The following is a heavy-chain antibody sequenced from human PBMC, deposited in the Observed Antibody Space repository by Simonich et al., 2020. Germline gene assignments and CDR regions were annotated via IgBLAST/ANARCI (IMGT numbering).Heavy chain of an antibody. J-gene: IGHJ4*02. V-gene: IGHV3-9*01. CDR2: ISWNSGSI. Sequence: EVQLVESGGGLVQPGRSLRLSCAASGFTFDDYAMHWVRQAPGKGLEVVVGISWNSGSIGYADSVKGRFTISRDNAKNSLYLQMNSLRAEDTALYYCAKDGGYCTNGVCYYFDYWGQGTLVTVSS. D-gene: IGHD2-8*01. CDR1: GFTFDDYA. CDR3: AKDGGYCTNGVCYYFDY.